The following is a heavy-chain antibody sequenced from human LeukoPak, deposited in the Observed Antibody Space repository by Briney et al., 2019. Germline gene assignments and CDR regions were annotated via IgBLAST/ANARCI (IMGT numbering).Heavy chain of an antibody. CDR3: AKDSPPGYSSGWYWFDP. D-gene: IGHD6-19*01. CDR1: GFTFSSYA. Sequence: GGSLRLSCAASGFTFSSYAMSWVRQAPGKGREWVSAISGSGGSTYYADSVKGRFTISRDNSKNTLYLQMNSLRAEDTAVYYCAKDSPPGYSSGWYWFDPWGQGTLVTVSS. J-gene: IGHJ5*02. V-gene: IGHV3-23*01. CDR2: ISGSGGST.